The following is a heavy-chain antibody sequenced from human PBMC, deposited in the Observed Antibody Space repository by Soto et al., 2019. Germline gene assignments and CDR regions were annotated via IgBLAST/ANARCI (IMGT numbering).Heavy chain of an antibody. V-gene: IGHV3-72*01. CDR1: GFTFSDHY. CDR2: TRSKANSYTT. CDR3: ATSQVDGAFDI. Sequence: PVGSLRLSCAASGFTFSDHYMDWVRQAPGKGLEWVGRTRSKANSYTTEYAASVKGRFTISRDDSKNSLYLQMNSLKTEDTAVYYCATSQVDGAFDIWGQGTMVTVSS. D-gene: IGHD5-12*01. J-gene: IGHJ3*02.